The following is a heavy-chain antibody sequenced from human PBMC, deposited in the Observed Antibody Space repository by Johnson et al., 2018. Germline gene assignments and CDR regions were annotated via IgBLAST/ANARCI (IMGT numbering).Heavy chain of an antibody. D-gene: IGHD5-18*01. CDR2: IFYRGST. CDR3: AKRSPAGMDTFDI. CDR1: GGSISSSSYY. Sequence: QVQLQESGPGLVKPSETLSLTCTVSGGSISSSSYYWGWIRQPPGEGLEWIGSIFYRGSTYYNPSLKSRVTIFVDTSKNHLSLKLSSVTAADTAVYYCAKRSPAGMDTFDIWGPGTMVTVSS. V-gene: IGHV4-39*02. J-gene: IGHJ3*02.